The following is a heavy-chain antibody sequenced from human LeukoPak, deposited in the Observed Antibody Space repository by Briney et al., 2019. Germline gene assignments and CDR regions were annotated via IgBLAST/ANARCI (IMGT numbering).Heavy chain of an antibody. D-gene: IGHD3-10*02. CDR2: ISRSGSTI. Sequence: GGSLRLSCAASGFTFSSYEMNWVRQAPGKGLEWVSYISRSGSTIYYADSVKGRFTISRDNAKNSLYLQMNSLRAEDTAVYYCATTPYYYVPGIWGQGTMVTVSS. J-gene: IGHJ3*02. CDR3: ATTPYYYVPGI. V-gene: IGHV3-48*03. CDR1: GFTFSSYE.